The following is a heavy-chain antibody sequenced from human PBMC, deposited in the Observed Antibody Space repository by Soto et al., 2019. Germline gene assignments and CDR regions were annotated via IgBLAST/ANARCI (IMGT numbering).Heavy chain of an antibody. CDR3: AKDHCEGATGL. CDR1: GFTFNSYA. D-gene: IGHD1-26*01. Sequence: WGSLRLSCSPSGFTFNSYAMRSVRLSPGKGQEWVSAISGSGGSTYYADSVKGRFTISRDNSKNTLYLKMISLRAEDTAVYYCAKDHCEGATGLWGQGALVTVSS. CDR2: ISGSGGST. J-gene: IGHJ4*02. V-gene: IGHV3-23*01.